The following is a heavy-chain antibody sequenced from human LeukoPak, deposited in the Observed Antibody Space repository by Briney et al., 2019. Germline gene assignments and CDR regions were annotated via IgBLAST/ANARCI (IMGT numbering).Heavy chain of an antibody. CDR2: IYYSGST. CDR3: ARGCSGVPSLPAD. J-gene: IGHJ4*02. Sequence: PSETLSLTCTVSSGSISSYSWSWIRQPPGKGLECIGYIYYSGSTNYNPSLKSRVTISLDTSKNQISLKLSSVTAADTAVYYCARGCSGVPSLPADWGQGTLVTVSS. V-gene: IGHV4-59*01. D-gene: IGHD2-15*01. CDR1: SGSISSYS.